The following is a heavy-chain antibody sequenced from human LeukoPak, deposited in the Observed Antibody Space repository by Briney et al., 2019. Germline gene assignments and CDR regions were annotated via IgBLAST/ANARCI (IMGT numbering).Heavy chain of an antibody. CDR3: ARSLPGWEPPIPYYFDY. CDR2: IYYSGST. Sequence: SETLSLTCAVYGGSFSGYYWSWIRQPPGKGLEWIGYIYYSGSTNYNPSLKSRVTISVDTSKNQFSLKLSSVTAADTAVYYCARSLPGWEPPIPYYFDYWGQGTLVTVSS. J-gene: IGHJ4*02. D-gene: IGHD1-26*01. CDR1: GGSFSGYY. V-gene: IGHV4-59*01.